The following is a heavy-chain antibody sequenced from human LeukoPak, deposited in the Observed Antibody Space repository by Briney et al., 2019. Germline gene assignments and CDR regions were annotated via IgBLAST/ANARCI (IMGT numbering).Heavy chain of an antibody. CDR2: IYHSGST. V-gene: IGHV4-38-2*01. D-gene: IGHD3-3*01. CDR1: GYSISSGYY. CDR3: ARLNFGVVIS. J-gene: IGHJ4*02. Sequence: SETLSLTCAVSGYSISSGYYWGWIRQPSGKGLEWIGSIYHSGSTYYNPSLKSRVTISVDTSKNQFSLKLSSVTAADTAVYYCARLNFGVVISWGQGTLVTVSS.